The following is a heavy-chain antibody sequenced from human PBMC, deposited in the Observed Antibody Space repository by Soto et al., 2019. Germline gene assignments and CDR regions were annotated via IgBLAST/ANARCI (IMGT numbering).Heavy chain of an antibody. CDR2: AFYSGST. CDR3: ARQKWEQPKWFDP. CDR1: GDSVNTGSYY. V-gene: IGHV4-61*01. Sequence: SETLSLTCTVSGDSVNTGSYYWSWIRQPPGKGLEWVGNAFYSGSTIVNPSLQSRVTISVDTSENQFSLRLSSVTAADTALYYCARQKWEQPKWFDPWGQGTLVTVSS. D-gene: IGHD1-26*01. J-gene: IGHJ5*02.